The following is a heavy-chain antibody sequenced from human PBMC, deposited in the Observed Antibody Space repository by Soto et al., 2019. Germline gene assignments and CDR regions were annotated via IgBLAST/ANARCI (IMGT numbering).Heavy chain of an antibody. Sequence: TLSLPCTVSGGSISSGGYYWSWIRQHPGKGLEWIGYIYYSGSTYYNPSLKSRVTISVDKSKNQFSLKLSSVTAADTAVYYCARWRESSSYYYYGMDVWGHGTTVTVSS. CDR2: IYYSGST. CDR3: ARWRESSSYYYYGMDV. D-gene: IGHD6-6*01. J-gene: IGHJ6*02. V-gene: IGHV4-31*03. CDR1: GGSISSGGYY.